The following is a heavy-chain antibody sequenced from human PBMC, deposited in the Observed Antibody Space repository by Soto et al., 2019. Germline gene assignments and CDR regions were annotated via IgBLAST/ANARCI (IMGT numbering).Heavy chain of an antibody. CDR3: AKDLLLTTITTVGD. D-gene: IGHD4-17*01. CDR1: GFIFSTYG. J-gene: IGHJ4*02. CDR2: ISYDGNNK. Sequence: QVQLVESGGGVVQPGRSLRLSCAASGFIFSTYGMHWVRQAPGKGLGWLSVISYDGNNKYYAESVKGRFTISRDNSKNTLWLQMDSVRTGDTAVYYCAKDLLLTTITTVGDWGQGTLVTVSS. V-gene: IGHV3-30*18.